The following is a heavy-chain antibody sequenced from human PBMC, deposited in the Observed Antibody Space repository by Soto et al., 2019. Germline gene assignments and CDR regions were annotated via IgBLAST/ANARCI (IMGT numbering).Heavy chain of an antibody. J-gene: IGHJ6*03. CDR2: IGTADDT. CDR1: GFTFSRYD. V-gene: IGHV3-13*01. Sequence: EVQLVESGGGLVQPVGSLRLSCAASGFTFSRYDMHWVRQVTGKGLEWVSTIGTADDTYYPGSVKGRFTISRENAKNSLYLQMNSLRAGDTAVYYCARGDYGYYYMDVWGKGTTVTVSS. CDR3: ARGDYGYYYMDV.